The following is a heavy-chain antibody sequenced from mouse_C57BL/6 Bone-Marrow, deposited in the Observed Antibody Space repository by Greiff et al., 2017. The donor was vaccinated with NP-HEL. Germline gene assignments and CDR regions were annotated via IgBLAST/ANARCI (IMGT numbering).Heavy chain of an antibody. Sequence: QVQLQQSGAELVRPGASVKLSCKASGYTFTDYYINWVKQRPGQGLEWIARIYPGSGNTYYNEKFKGKATLTAEKSSSTAYMQLSSLTSEDSAVYFCARGFITTSRGYCDYWGQGTTLTVSS. CDR1: GYTFTDYY. D-gene: IGHD1-1*01. J-gene: IGHJ2*01. CDR2: IYPGSGNT. V-gene: IGHV1-76*01. CDR3: ARGFITTSRGYCDY.